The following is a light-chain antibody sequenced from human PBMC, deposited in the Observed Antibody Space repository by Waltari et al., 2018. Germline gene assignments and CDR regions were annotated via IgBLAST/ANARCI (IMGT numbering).Light chain of an antibody. J-gene: IGKJ4*01. V-gene: IGKV1-12*01. CDR2: AAS. CDR1: QGISSW. Sequence: DIQMTQSPSSVSASVRDRLTITCRASQGISSWLAWYQQKTGRAPNLPIYAASSLQSGGPARFSGSGSGTEFTLTISSLQPDDFATYYCQQAASFPLTFGGGTKVEIK. CDR3: QQAASFPLT.